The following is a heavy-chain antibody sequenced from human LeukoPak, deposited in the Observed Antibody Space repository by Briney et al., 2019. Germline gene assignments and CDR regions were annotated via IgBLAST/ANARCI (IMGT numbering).Heavy chain of an antibody. CDR1: GFTFSSYS. Sequence: GGSLRLSCAASGFTFSSYSMNWVRQAPGKGLEWVSSISSSSSYIYYADSVKGRFTISRDNAKNSLYLQMNSLRAEDTAVYYCARDAYCTNGVCYTRFDYWGQGTLVTVSS. V-gene: IGHV3-21*01. J-gene: IGHJ4*02. CDR2: ISSSSSYI. D-gene: IGHD2-8*01. CDR3: ARDAYCTNGVCYTRFDY.